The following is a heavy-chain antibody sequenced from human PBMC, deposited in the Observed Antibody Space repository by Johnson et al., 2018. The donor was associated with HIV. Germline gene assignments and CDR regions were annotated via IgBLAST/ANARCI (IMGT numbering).Heavy chain of an antibody. V-gene: IGHV3-13*01. CDR2: IGTAGDT. CDR3: ARENRVDAFDI. D-gene: IGHD2/OR15-2a*01. Sequence: VQLVESGGGLVQPGGSLRLSCAASGFTVSSNYMSWVRQATGKGLEWVSAIGTAGDTYYPGSVKGRFTISRENAKNTLYLQMNSLRAEDTAVYYCARENRVDAFDIWGQGTMVTVSS. CDR1: GFTVSSNY. J-gene: IGHJ3*02.